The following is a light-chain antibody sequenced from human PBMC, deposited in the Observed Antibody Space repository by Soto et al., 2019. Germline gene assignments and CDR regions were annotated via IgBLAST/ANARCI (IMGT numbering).Light chain of an antibody. Sequence: DILLTQSPFPLSLSPGERATLSCRASQSVTNNYLAWYQQKPGQAPRLLIDGASSRATGVPDRFSGTGSGTDFTLTISRLEPEDFAVFYCQQYGNSPITFGQGTRLEIK. V-gene: IGKV3-20*01. CDR1: QSVTNNY. J-gene: IGKJ5*01. CDR2: GAS. CDR3: QQYGNSPIT.